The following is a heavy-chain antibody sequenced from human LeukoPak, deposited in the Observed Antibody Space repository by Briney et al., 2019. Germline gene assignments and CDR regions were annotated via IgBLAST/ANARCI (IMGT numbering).Heavy chain of an antibody. CDR3: ACQLLGEAFDI. CDR2: ISWNSGSI. Sequence: GGSLRLSCAASGFTFDDYAMHWVRQAPGKGLEWVSGISWNSGSIGYADSVKGRLTISRDNAKNSLYLQMNSLRAEDTALYYCACQLLGEAFDIWGQGTMVTVSS. CDR1: GFTFDDYA. D-gene: IGHD2-2*01. J-gene: IGHJ3*02. V-gene: IGHV3-9*01.